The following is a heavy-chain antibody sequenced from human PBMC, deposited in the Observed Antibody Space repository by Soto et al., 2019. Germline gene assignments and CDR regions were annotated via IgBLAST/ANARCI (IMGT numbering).Heavy chain of an antibody. J-gene: IGHJ6*02. D-gene: IGHD3-9*01. CDR2: ISAYNGNT. CDR3: ARERPGYFDWLLTRDLYYYYGMDV. Sequence: ASVKVSCKASGYTFTSYGISWVRQAPGQGLEWMGWISAYNGNTNYAQKLQGRVPMTTDTSTSTAYRELRSLRSDDTAVYYCARERPGYFDWLLTRDLYYYYGMDVWGQGTTVTVSS. CDR1: GYTFTSYG. V-gene: IGHV1-18*01.